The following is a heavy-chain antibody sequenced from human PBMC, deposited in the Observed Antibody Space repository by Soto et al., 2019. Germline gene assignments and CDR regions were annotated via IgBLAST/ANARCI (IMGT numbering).Heavy chain of an antibody. J-gene: IGHJ4*02. CDR1: GFTFSSYG. V-gene: IGHV3-33*01. D-gene: IGHD6-19*01. CDR3: ARGPSGYSSGWYLGDY. CDR2: IWYDGSNK. Sequence: GGSLRLSCAASGFTFSSYGMHWVRQAPGKGLEWVAVIWYDGSNKYYADSVKGRFTISRDNSKNTLYLQMNSLRAEDTAVYYCARGPSGYSSGWYLGDYWGQGTLVTVSS.